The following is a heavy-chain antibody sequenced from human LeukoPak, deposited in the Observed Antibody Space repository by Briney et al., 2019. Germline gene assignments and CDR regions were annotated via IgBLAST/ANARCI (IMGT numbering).Heavy chain of an antibody. D-gene: IGHD6-19*01. J-gene: IGHJ6*02. CDR2: INHSGST. V-gene: IGHV4-34*01. Sequence: SETLSLTCAVYGGSFSGYYWSWIRQPPGKGLEWIGEINHSGSTNYNPSLKSRVTISVDTSKNQFSLKLSSVTAADTAVYYCARGNVGGNGLIRGYYYYGMDVWGQGTTVTVSS. CDR3: ARGNVGGNGLIRGYYYYGMDV. CDR1: GGSFSGYY.